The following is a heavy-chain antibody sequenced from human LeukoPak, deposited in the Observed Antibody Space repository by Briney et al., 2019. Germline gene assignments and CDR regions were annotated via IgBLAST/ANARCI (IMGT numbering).Heavy chain of an antibody. Sequence: SVKVSCKASGGTFISYAISWVRQAPGQGLEWMGGIIPIFGTANYAQKFQGRVTITADESTSTAYMELSSLRSEDTAVYYCARAGIPRGYLTGHYFDYWGQGTLVTVSS. CDR1: GGTFISYA. CDR2: IIPIFGTA. CDR3: ARAGIPRGYLTGHYFDY. V-gene: IGHV1-69*13. D-gene: IGHD5-18*01. J-gene: IGHJ4*02.